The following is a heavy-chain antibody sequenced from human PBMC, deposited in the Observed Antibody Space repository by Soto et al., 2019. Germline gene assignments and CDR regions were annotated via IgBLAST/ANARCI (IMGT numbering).Heavy chain of an antibody. CDR3: ARLGRRGGYSYGYYYYYGMDV. V-gene: IGHV5-51*01. J-gene: IGHJ6*02. CDR1: GYSFTSYW. CDR2: IYPGDSDT. Sequence: GESLKISCQGSGYSFTSYWIGWVRQMPGKGLEWMGIIYPGDSDTRYSPSFQGQVTISADKSISTAYLQWSSLKASDTAMYYCARLGRRGGYSYGYYYYYGMDVWGQGTTVTVSS. D-gene: IGHD5-18*01.